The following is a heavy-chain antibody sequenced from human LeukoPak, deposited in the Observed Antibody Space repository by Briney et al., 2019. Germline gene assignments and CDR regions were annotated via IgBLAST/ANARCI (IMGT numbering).Heavy chain of an antibody. CDR3: ARDEHNSWFYY. V-gene: IGHV4-30-4*01. D-gene: IGHD6-13*01. CDR2: YRSGST. J-gene: IGHJ4*02. CDR1: VASLSTDNYY. Sequence: SETLSLTCSVSVASLSTDNYYWGWIRQSPGKCLEWLGSYRSGSTDYSPSLRSRVTLSADTSKNQFSLKVNSVTAADTAVYYCARDEHNSWFYYWGQGTLVTVSP.